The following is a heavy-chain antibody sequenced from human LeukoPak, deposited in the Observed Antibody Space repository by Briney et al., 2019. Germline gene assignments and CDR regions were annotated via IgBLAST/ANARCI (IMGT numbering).Heavy chain of an antibody. J-gene: IGHJ5*02. V-gene: IGHV4-38-2*01. CDR1: GYSITSGYY. Sequence: SETLSLTCAVSGYSITSGYYWGWIRQPPGKGLEWIGSIYYSGITYYNPSLKSRVTISEDTSKKQFSLKLSSVTAADTAVYCCACHYYGSSGSQNWFDPWGPGTLVTVSS. CDR3: ACHYYGSSGSQNWFDP. CDR2: IYYSGIT. D-gene: IGHD3-22*01.